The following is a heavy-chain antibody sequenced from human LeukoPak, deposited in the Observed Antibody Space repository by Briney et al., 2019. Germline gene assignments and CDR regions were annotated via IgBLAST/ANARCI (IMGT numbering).Heavy chain of an antibody. J-gene: IGHJ5*02. Sequence: SETLSLTCTVSGYSISSGYFWGWIRQPPGKVLECIGTIYHSGSTYYNPSLKSRVTISVDTSKNQFSLKLNSVTAADTAVYYCARIYSSSWFLNWFDPWGQGTLVTVSS. D-gene: IGHD6-13*01. CDR1: GYSISSGYF. CDR3: ARIYSSSWFLNWFDP. CDR2: IYHSGST. V-gene: IGHV4-38-2*02.